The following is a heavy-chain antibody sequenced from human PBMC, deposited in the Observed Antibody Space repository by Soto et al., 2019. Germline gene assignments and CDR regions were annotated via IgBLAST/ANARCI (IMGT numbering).Heavy chain of an antibody. J-gene: IGHJ4*02. CDR2: ISYSSSYT. CDR1: GFTFSDYY. Sequence: GGSLRLSCAASGFTFSDYYMSWIRQAPGKGLEWVSYISYSSSYTEYADSVKGRFTMSRDNPKNSLYLQMNNLRAEDTAVYYCARGSLASAGTFYYWGQGTLVTVSS. CDR3: ARGSLASAGTFYY. V-gene: IGHV3-11*05. D-gene: IGHD6-13*01.